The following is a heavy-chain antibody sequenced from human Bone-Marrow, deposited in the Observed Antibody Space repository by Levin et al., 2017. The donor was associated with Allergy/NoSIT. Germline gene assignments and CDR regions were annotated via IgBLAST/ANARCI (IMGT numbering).Heavy chain of an antibody. D-gene: IGHD1-1*01. J-gene: IGHJ4*02. CDR1: GYTFTNYL. CDR2: INTNTGNP. Sequence: GESLKISCQASGYTFTNYLMNWVRQAPGQGLEWMGRINTNTGNPTYAQDFTGRFVFSLDTSVNTAFLQISGLKAEDTAIYYCARAEYNYFDNWGQGTLVTVSS. V-gene: IGHV7-4-1*02. CDR3: ARAEYNYFDN.